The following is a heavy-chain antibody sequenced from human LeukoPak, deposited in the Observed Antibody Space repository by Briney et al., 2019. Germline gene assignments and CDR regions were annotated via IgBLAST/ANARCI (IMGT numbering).Heavy chain of an antibody. CDR1: GFTFSSYA. D-gene: IGHD2-2*01. CDR2: ILYDGGDK. V-gene: IGHV3-30-3*01. CDR3: AREQNFVVVPAAGWFDP. Sequence: GRSLRLSCAASGFTFSSYAMHWVRQAPGKGLEWVAVILYDGGDKYYADSVKGRFTISRDNSKNTLYLQMNSLRAEDAAVYYCAREQNFVVVPAAGWFDPWGQGTLVTVSS. J-gene: IGHJ5*02.